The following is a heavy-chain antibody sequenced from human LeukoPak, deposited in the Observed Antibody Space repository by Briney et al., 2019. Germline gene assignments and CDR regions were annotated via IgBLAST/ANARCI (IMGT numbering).Heavy chain of an antibody. CDR3: ATGLVSSVMDV. J-gene: IGHJ6*03. CDR1: GYTLTELS. Sequence: ASVKVSCKVSGYTLTELSMHWVRQARGKGLEWRGGFDPEDGETIYAQKFQGRVTMTEGTFTDTAYMELSSLRSEHTAVYYCATGLVSSVMDVWGKGTTVTVSS. D-gene: IGHD3-22*01. V-gene: IGHV1-24*01. CDR2: FDPEDGET.